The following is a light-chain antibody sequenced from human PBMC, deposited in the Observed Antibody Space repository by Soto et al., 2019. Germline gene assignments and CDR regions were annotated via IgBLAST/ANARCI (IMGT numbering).Light chain of an antibody. CDR2: GVK. CDR3: SSYTTSYFYV. Sequence: QSALTQPASVSGSPGQSITISCTGSGXDIGAYNYVSWYQQHPGKAPKLIIYGVKNRPSGVSNRFSASKSAFTASLTISGLQAEDEADYYCSSYTTSYFYVFGPGTKVTV. J-gene: IGLJ1*01. CDR1: GXDIGAYNY. V-gene: IGLV2-14*01.